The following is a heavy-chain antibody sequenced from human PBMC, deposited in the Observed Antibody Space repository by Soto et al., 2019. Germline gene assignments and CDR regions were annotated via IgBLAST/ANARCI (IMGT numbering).Heavy chain of an antibody. CDR3: AGVPYGAYGITLND. Sequence: EVQLLESGGGLVQPGGSLRLSCAASGFTFSSYAMSWVRQAPGKGLEWVSAISGSGGSTYYADSVKGRFTISRDNSKNTLYLQMNSLRAADTAVYYCAGVPYGAYGITLNDWGQGTLVTVSS. CDR2: ISGSGGST. CDR1: GFTFSSYA. V-gene: IGHV3-23*01. D-gene: IGHD4-17*01. J-gene: IGHJ4*02.